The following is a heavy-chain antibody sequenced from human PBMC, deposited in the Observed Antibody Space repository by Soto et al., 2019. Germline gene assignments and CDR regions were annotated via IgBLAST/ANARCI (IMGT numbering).Heavy chain of an antibody. CDR3: ARLYYYDSSGYYYFDD. D-gene: IGHD3-22*01. Sequence: GESLKISCKGSGYSFTSYWIGWVRQMPGKGLEWMGIIYPGDSDTRYSPSFQGQVTISADKSISTAYLQWSSLKASDTAMYYCARLYYYDSSGYYYFDDRGQGTLVTVSS. V-gene: IGHV5-51*01. J-gene: IGHJ4*02. CDR2: IYPGDSDT. CDR1: GYSFTSYW.